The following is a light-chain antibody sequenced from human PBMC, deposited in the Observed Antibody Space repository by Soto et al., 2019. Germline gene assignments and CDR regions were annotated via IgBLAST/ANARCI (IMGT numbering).Light chain of an antibody. J-gene: IGKJ4*01. CDR3: QQYNSWPPLT. CDR1: QSVSSN. CDR2: GAS. V-gene: IGKV3D-15*01. Sequence: EIVMTQSPATLSVSPGERATLSCSASQSVSSNLAWYQQKPGQAPRLLIYGASTRATVIPARFSGSGPGTEFTLTISSLQSEDFAVYYCQQYNSWPPLTFGGGTKVEIK.